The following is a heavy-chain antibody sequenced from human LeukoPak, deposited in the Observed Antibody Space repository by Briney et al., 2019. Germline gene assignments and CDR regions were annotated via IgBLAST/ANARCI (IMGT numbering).Heavy chain of an antibody. Sequence: SETLSLTCTVSGGSISSYYWSWIRQPPGKGLEWIGYIYYSGSTNYNPSLKSRVTISVDTSKNQFSLKLSSVTAADTAVYYCARVDSSGTIDYWGQGTLVTVPS. CDR1: GGSISSYY. V-gene: IGHV4-59*01. J-gene: IGHJ4*02. CDR3: ARVDSSGTIDY. CDR2: IYYSGST. D-gene: IGHD3-22*01.